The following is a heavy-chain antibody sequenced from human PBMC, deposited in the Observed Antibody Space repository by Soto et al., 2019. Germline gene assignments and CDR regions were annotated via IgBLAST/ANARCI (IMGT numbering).Heavy chain of an antibody. J-gene: IGHJ4*02. CDR1: GYTFRRYA. CDR3: ARAPPYSGASPRTYSLDY. Sequence: QVVLLQSGAEMKKPGASLNISCKASGYTFRRYAINWVRQVPGQRLEWMGWINGGDGDTIYLQKFQGRVTIVRDTSTDTAYMELSGLRAEDTALYYCARAPPYSGASPRTYSLDYWGQGSLITVSS. D-gene: IGHD1-26*01. CDR2: INGGDGDT. V-gene: IGHV1-3*01.